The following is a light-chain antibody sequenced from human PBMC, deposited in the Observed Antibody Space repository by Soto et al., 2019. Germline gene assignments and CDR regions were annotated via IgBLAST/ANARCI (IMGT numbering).Light chain of an antibody. CDR2: GAS. V-gene: IGKV3-20*01. CDR1: QSVRSSY. J-gene: IGKJ3*01. Sequence: EIVLTQSPGTLSLSPGERATLSCRASQSVRSSYLAWYQQKPGQAPRLLIYGASNRATGIPDRFSGSGSGTDFTLTISRLESEDLAVYYCQQYGSSTGFTFGPGTKVDIK. CDR3: QQYGSSTGFT.